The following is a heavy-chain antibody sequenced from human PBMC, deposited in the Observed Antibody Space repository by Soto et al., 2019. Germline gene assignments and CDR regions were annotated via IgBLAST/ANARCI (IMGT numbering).Heavy chain of an antibody. Sequence: QVTLKESGPVLVKPTETLTLICTVSGFSLSNARMGVSWIRQPPGKALEWLAHIFSNDEKSYSTSLKSRLTISKDTSKSQVVLTMTNMDPVDTATYYCARIDNYYYYGMDVWGQGTTVTVSS. CDR2: IFSNDEK. CDR3: ARIDNYYYYGMDV. J-gene: IGHJ6*02. CDR1: GFSLSNARMG. V-gene: IGHV2-26*01.